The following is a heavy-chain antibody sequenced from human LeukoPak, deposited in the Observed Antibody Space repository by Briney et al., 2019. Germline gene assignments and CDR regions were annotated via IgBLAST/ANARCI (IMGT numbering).Heavy chain of an antibody. CDR1: GGSFSGYY. CDR3: ARGPRDY. Sequence: PSETLSLTCAVYGGSFSGYYWSWIRQPPGQGLEWIGEINHSGSTNYNPSLKSRVTISVDTSKNQFSLKLSSVTAADTAVYYCARGPRDYWGQGTLVTVSS. J-gene: IGHJ4*02. CDR2: INHSGST. V-gene: IGHV4-34*01.